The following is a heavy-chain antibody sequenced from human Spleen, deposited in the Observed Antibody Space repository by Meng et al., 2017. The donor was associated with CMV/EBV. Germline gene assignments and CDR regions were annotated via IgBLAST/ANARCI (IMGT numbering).Heavy chain of an antibody. D-gene: IGHD6-13*01. V-gene: IGHV1-18*01. CDR3: AGVGYCSGTTCYTGDYSSSRHFDY. CDR2: ISGDNGRT. J-gene: IGHJ4*02. Sequence: IGWVRQAPGRWLEWMGWISGDNGRTNYAQNFHGRLTMTADASTSTVYVELSNLRSEDTAMYHCAGVGYCSGTTCYTGDYSSSRHFDYWGQGTLVTVSS.